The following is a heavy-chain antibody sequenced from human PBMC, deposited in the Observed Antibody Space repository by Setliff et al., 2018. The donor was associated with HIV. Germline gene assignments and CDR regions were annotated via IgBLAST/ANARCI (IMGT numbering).Heavy chain of an antibody. CDR3: AKGLSGPFDY. Sequence: GSLRLSCVASGFTFSSYAMSWVRQAPGKGLEWVSGISGSGGSTYYADPVKGRFTISRDNSKNTLYLQMNSLRAQDTAVYYCAKGLSGPFDYWGQGTLVTVSS. J-gene: IGHJ4*02. CDR2: ISGSGGST. D-gene: IGHD3-16*02. CDR1: GFTFSSYA. V-gene: IGHV3-23*01.